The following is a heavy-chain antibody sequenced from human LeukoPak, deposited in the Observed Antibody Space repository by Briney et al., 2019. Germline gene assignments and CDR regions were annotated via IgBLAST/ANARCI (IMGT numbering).Heavy chain of an antibody. J-gene: IGHJ4*02. D-gene: IGHD2-15*01. CDR3: AKAANRDVVVVVAANYFDY. CDR1: GFTFSSYA. CDR2: ISGSGGST. V-gene: IGHV3-23*01. Sequence: GGSLRLSCAASGFTFSSYAMSWVRQAPGKGLEWVSAISGSGGSTYYADSVKGRFTISRDNSKNTLYLQVNSLRAEDTAVYYCAKAANRDVVVVVAANYFDYWGQGTLVTVSS.